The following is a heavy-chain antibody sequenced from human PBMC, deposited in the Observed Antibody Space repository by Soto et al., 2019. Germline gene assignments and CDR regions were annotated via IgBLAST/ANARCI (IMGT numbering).Heavy chain of an antibody. Sequence: GGSLRLSCAASGFTFSSYWMHWVRQAPGKGLVWVSRINSDGSSTSYADSVKGRFTISRDNAKNTLYLQMNSLRAEDTAVYYGARCSGECAFDIWGQGTMVTVSS. CDR2: INSDGSST. V-gene: IGHV3-74*01. J-gene: IGHJ3*02. CDR3: ARCSGECAFDI. CDR1: GFTFSSYW. D-gene: IGHD3-10*02.